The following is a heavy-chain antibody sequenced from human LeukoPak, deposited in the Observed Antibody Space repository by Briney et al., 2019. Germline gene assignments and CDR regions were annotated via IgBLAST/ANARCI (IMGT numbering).Heavy chain of an antibody. Sequence: SVKVSCKASGGTFSSYAISWVRQAPGQGLEWMGGIIPIFGTANYAQKFQGRVTITADESTSTDYMELSSLRSEDTAVYYCAREGSVDWLGRRPLYFDYWGQGTLVTVSS. CDR1: GGTFSSYA. J-gene: IGHJ4*02. D-gene: IGHD3-9*01. CDR2: IIPIFGTA. V-gene: IGHV1-69*01. CDR3: AREGSVDWLGRRPLYFDY.